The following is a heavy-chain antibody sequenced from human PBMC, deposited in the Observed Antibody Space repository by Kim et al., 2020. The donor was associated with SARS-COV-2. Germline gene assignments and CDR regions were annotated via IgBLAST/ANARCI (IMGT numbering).Heavy chain of an antibody. CDR1: GGTFSSYA. D-gene: IGHD6-13*01. J-gene: IGHJ6*01. CDR2: IIPILGIA. V-gene: IGHV1-69*04. CDR3: ARASSIAPSGPTIHYYYG. Sequence: SVKVSCKASGGTFSSYAISWVRQAPGQGLEWMGRIIPILGIANYAQKFLGRVTITADKSTSPAYIELSSLRSEDTAVYYCARASSIAPSGPTIHYYYG.